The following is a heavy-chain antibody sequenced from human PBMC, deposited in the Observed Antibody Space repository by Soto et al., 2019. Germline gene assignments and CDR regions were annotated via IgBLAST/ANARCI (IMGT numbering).Heavy chain of an antibody. Sequence: QGQLVESGGGVVQPGRSLRLSCAASGSNFSNYGIHWVRQVPGKGLEWVAVISYNGTYDHYTDSVRGRFTISRDTSKNTVHLQMNSSRAEDTAVYYWAKGRGYYSSSWRSYLGQGTLVTVSS. V-gene: IGHV3-30*18. CDR3: AKGRGYYSSSWRSY. J-gene: IGHJ4*02. CDR2: ISYNGTYD. CDR1: GSNFSNYG. D-gene: IGHD6-13*01.